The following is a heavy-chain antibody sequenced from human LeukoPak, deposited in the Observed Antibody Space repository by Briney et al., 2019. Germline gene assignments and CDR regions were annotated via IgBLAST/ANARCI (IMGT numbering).Heavy chain of an antibody. D-gene: IGHD3-16*02. V-gene: IGHV1-8*01. J-gene: IGHJ4*02. CDR1: GYAFTNYD. CDR3: ARGLRVWGSYRYISYYFDY. Sequence: ASVKVSCKASGYAFTNYDINWVRQATGQGLEWMGWMNPNTGNTGYAQEFQGRVTMTKSASITTAYMELNNLRPEDTAVYYCARGLRVWGSYRYISYYFDYWGQGALVTVSS. CDR2: MNPNTGNT.